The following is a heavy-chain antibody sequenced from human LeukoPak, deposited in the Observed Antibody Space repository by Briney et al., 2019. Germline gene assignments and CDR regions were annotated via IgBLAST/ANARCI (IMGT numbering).Heavy chain of an antibody. CDR3: AKKTMTPAGPFGY. V-gene: IGHV3-30*02. CDR1: GFTFSSFG. J-gene: IGHJ4*02. D-gene: IGHD6-19*01. Sequence: GRSLRLSCAAPGFTFSSFGMHWVRQAPGKGLEWVAFIWYDSSTKIYADSVKGRFTVSRDNSKNTLYLQMNSLRPEDTAVYYCAKKTMTPAGPFGYWGQGTLVTVSS. CDR2: IWYDSSTK.